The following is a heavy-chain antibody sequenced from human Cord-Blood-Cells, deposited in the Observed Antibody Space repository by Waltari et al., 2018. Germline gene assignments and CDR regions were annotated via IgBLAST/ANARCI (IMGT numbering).Heavy chain of an antibody. J-gene: IGHJ4*02. CDR3: AREVARTVTIDY. V-gene: IGHV1-2*06. CDR2: INPNRGGT. D-gene: IGHD4-17*01. CDR1: GYTFIGYY. Sequence: QVQLVQSGAEVKKPGASLKVSCKASGYTFIGYYMHWVRQAPGQRLEWMGRINPNRGGTNYAQKFQGRVTMTRDTSISTAYMERGRLRSDDTAVYYCAREVARTVTIDYWGQGTLVTVSS.